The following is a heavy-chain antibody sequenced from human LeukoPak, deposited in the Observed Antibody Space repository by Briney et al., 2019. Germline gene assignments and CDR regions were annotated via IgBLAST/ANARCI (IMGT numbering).Heavy chain of an antibody. CDR3: ARGGTMIRGVIGNWFDP. D-gene: IGHD3-10*01. CDR2: VFYSGST. CDR1: GGSISNYY. Sequence: SETLSLTCTVSGGSISNYYWSWIRQPPGKGLEWIGYVFYSGSTNYNPSLKSRVTMSVDTSKNQFSLKPSSVTAADTAVYYCARGGTMIRGVIGNWFDPWGQGTLVTVSS. V-gene: IGHV4-59*01. J-gene: IGHJ5*02.